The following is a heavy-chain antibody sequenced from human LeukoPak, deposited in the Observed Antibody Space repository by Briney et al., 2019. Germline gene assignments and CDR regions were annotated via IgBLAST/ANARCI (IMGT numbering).Heavy chain of an antibody. D-gene: IGHD1-26*01. CDR1: GYMFTNYY. Sequence: ASVKVSCKASGYMFTNYYIHGVRQAPGQGLEWMGVINPSGGSTSYAEKFQGRVTMTRDTSTSTVYMELSSLRSDDTAVYYCARVPLGGSQLYSFDYWGQGTLVTVSS. CDR2: INPSGGST. J-gene: IGHJ4*02. V-gene: IGHV1-46*01. CDR3: ARVPLGGSQLYSFDY.